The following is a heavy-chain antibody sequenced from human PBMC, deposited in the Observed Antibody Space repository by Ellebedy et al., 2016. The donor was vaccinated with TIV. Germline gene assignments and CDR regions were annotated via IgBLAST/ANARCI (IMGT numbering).Heavy chain of an antibody. CDR2: INQDGSDK. Sequence: GESLKISXAASGFTFSDFWMTWVRRAPGKGLEWVANINQDGSDKYYMDSMKGRFTISRDNAKNSLFLQMNSLRAEDTAVYYCARRGDQFEYWGQGTLVTVSS. CDR1: GFTFSDFW. D-gene: IGHD2-21*02. J-gene: IGHJ4*02. V-gene: IGHV3-7*03. CDR3: ARRGDQFEY.